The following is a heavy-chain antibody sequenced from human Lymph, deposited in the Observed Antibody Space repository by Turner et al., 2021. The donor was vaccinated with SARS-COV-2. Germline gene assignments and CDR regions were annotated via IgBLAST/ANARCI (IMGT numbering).Heavy chain of an antibody. V-gene: IGHV3-33*01. J-gene: IGHJ6*02. CDR2: IWYDGSNK. CDR1: GFTFSSYG. Sequence: QVQLVESGGGVVQPGRSLRLSCAASGFTFSSYGMHWVRQAPGKGLEWVAVIWYDGSNKYYADSVKGRFTISRDNSKNTLYLQMNSLRAEDTAVYYCAREESSSGMDVWGQGTTVTVSS. D-gene: IGHD6-13*01. CDR3: AREESSSGMDV.